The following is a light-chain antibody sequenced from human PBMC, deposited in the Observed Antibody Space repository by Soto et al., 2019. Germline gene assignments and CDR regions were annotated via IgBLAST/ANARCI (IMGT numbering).Light chain of an antibody. CDR1: SRDVGAYNF. Sequence: QSVLTQPASVSGSPGQSITISCTGTSRDVGAYNFVSWHQQHPGKAPKLIIYNVYDRPSGISYRFSGSKSGNTASLTISGLQGEDEADYYCSSYTISRTYVFGTGTQLTVL. V-gene: IGLV2-14*03. CDR2: NVY. J-gene: IGLJ1*01. CDR3: SSYTISRTYV.